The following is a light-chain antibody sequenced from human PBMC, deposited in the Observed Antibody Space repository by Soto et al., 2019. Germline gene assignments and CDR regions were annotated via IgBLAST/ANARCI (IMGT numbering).Light chain of an antibody. CDR3: HQYDIFFLA. Sequence: DIQMPQSPSTLSASVGDRVTITCRASQSISTWLAWYQQKPGQAPKRLIYKGSTLESGIPSRFSGGGSATDFTLTISSLQLGDVATYYYHQYDIFFLAFGVGTKV. CDR2: KGS. V-gene: IGKV1-5*03. J-gene: IGKJ4*01. CDR1: QSISTW.